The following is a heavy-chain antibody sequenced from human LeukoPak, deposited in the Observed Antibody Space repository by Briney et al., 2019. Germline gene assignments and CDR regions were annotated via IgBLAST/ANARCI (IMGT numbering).Heavy chain of an antibody. J-gene: IGHJ6*03. CDR1: GGSISSGSYY. CDR2: IYTSGST. Sequence: SETLSLTCTVSGGSISSGSYYWSWIRQPAGKGLEWIGRIYTSGSTNYNPSLKSRVTISVDTSKNQFSLKLSSVTAADTAVYYFARMGVAGYYYMDVWGKGTGVTVSS. CDR3: ARMGVAGYYYMDV. D-gene: IGHD6-19*01. V-gene: IGHV4-61*02.